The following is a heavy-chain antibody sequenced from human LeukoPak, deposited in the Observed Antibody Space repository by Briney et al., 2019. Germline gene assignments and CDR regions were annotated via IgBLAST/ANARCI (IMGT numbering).Heavy chain of an antibody. D-gene: IGHD4-17*01. J-gene: IGHJ4*02. Sequence: GASVKVSCKASGYTFNNYAIHWVRQAPGQGLEWMGWISAYNGNTNYAQKLQGRVTMTTDTSTSTAYMELRSLRSDDTAVYYCARGPPTGRKYYFDYWGQGTLVTVSS. CDR2: ISAYNGNT. CDR1: GYTFNNYA. CDR3: ARGPPTGRKYYFDY. V-gene: IGHV1-18*01.